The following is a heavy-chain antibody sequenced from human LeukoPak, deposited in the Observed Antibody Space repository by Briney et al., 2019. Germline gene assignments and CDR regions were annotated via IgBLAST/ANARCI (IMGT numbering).Heavy chain of an antibody. D-gene: IGHD6-13*01. CDR3: AGGLAAAGPRNWFDP. J-gene: IGHJ5*02. CDR2: IYYSGIT. Sequence: SETLSLTCTVSGGSISSGDYYWSWIRQPPGKGLEWIEYIYYSGITYYNPSLKSRVTISVDTSKNQFSLKLSSVTAADTAVYYCAGGLAAAGPRNWFDPWGQGTLVTVSS. CDR1: GGSISSGDYY. V-gene: IGHV4-30-4*01.